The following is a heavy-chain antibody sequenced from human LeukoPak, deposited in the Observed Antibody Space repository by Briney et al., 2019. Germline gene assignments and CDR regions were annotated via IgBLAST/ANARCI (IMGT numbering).Heavy chain of an antibody. CDR3: AKGQTSGWYYFDY. CDR1: GFSFGSYA. CDR2: ISGSGNNT. Sequence: GGSLRLSCAASGFSFGSYALSWVRQAPGKGLEWVSVISGSGNNTHYTDPVKGRFTISRDTSKNTLYLQMNSLRAEDTAVYYCAKGQTSGWYYFDYWGQGTLATVSS. J-gene: IGHJ4*02. V-gene: IGHV3-23*01. D-gene: IGHD6-19*01.